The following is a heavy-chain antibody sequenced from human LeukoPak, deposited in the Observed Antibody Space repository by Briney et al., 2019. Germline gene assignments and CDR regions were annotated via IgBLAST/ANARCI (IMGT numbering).Heavy chain of an antibody. CDR1: GDSVSSDSAA. V-gene: IGHV6-1*01. J-gene: IGHJ4*02. CDR3: ARAGAAAGTEFDF. Sequence: SQTLSLTCAISGDSVSSDSAAWTWIRQSPSRGLEWLGRTYYRYKWYNDYALSVKSRITIKPDTSKNQFSLQLNSVTPEDTAVYYCARAGAAAGTEFDFWGQGTLVTVSS. D-gene: IGHD6-13*01. CDR2: TYYRYKWYN.